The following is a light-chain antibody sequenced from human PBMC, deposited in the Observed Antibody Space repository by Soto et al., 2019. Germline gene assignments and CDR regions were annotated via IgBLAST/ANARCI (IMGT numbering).Light chain of an antibody. J-gene: IGLJ1*01. CDR2: DVS. V-gene: IGLV2-14*01. CDR3: SSYTSSTTYV. CDR1: RSDVGGYKY. Sequence: QSVLTQPASVSGSPGQSITISCTGTRSDVGGYKYVSWYQQHPGKAPKLMIFDVSNRPSGASNRFSGSKSGNTASLTISGLQAEDEADYYCSSYTSSTTYVFGTGTKLTVL.